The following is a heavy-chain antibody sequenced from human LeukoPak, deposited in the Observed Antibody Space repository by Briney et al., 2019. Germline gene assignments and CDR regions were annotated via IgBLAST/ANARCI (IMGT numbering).Heavy chain of an antibody. CDR2: ISYDGSNK. J-gene: IGHJ4*02. V-gene: IGHV3-30*18. Sequence: GGSLRLSCAASGFIFSSYGMHWVRQAPGKGLEWVAVISYDGSNKYYADSVKGRFTISRDNSKNTLYLQMNSLRAEDTAVYYCAKDRDDFWSEGLFDYWGQGTLVTVSS. CDR1: GFIFSSYG. CDR3: AKDRDDFWSEGLFDY. D-gene: IGHD3-3*01.